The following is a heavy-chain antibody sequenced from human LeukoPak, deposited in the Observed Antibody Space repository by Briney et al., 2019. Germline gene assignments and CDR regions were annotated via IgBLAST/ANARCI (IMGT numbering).Heavy chain of an antibody. D-gene: IGHD3-3*01. CDR2: VFHDGST. V-gene: IGHV4-38-2*02. J-gene: IGHJ4*02. CDR3: ARVSFLEWFHDY. Sequence: SETLSLTCTVSGRSISLGYYWGWIRQPPGKGLEWIGSVFHDGSTHYNPSLQSRVSISVDTSKNEFSLKLSSVSAADTARYYCARVSFLEWFHDYWGQGTLVTVSS. CDR1: GRSISLGYY.